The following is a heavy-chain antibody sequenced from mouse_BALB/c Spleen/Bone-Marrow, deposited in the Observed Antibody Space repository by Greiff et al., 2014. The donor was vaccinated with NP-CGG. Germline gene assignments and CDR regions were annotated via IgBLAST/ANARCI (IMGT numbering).Heavy chain of an antibody. D-gene: IGHD1-1*01. J-gene: IGHJ2*01. V-gene: IGHV1-4*01. CDR3: ARSGRLLRDPHFDY. Sequence: QVQLKQSGAELARPGASVKMSCKASGYTFTSYTMHWVKQRPGQGLEWIGYINPSSGYTNYNQKFKDKATLTADKSSSTAYMQLSSLTSEDSAVYYCARSGRLLRDPHFDYWGQGTTLTVSS. CDR1: GYTFTSYT. CDR2: INPSSGYT.